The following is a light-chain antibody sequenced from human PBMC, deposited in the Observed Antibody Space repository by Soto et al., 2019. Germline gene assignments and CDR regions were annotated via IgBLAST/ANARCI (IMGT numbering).Light chain of an antibody. V-gene: IGLV2-23*01. CDR3: CSYAGSSTSVV. Sequence: QSALTQPASVSGSPGQSITISCTGTSSDVGSYNLVSWYQQHPGKAPKLMIYEASKRPSGVSNRCSGSKSGNTASLSISGLQAEDEADYYCCSYAGSSTSVVFGGGTKVTVL. J-gene: IGLJ2*01. CDR1: SSDVGSYNL. CDR2: EAS.